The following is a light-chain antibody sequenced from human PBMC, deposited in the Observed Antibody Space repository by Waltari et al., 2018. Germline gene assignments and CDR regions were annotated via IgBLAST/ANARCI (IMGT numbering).Light chain of an antibody. J-gene: IGKJ1*01. Sequence: DIVITQSPASLALSLCERATINCKATQSVLYSSNNKNDLTWDQQKPGQPPKLLIYWASTRESGVPDRFTGSGSGTDFTLTISSLQAEDVAVYYCQQYYSSPPTFGQGTKVEIK. V-gene: IGKV4-1*01. CDR3: QQYYSSPPT. CDR2: WAS. CDR1: QSVLYSSNNKND.